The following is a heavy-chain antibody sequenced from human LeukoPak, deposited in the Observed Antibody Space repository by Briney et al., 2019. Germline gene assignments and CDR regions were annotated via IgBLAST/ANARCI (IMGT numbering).Heavy chain of an antibody. CDR3: ARGPSAYPKCFDY. J-gene: IGHJ4*02. CDR1: GFNFSSFV. V-gene: IGHV3-33*01. D-gene: IGHD5-12*01. CDR2: IWYDGSNK. Sequence: GGSLRLSCAASGFNFSSFVMHWVRQAPGKGLEWVAVIWYDGSNKYYADSVKGRFTISRDNSKNTLYLQMNSLRAEDTAVYYCARGPSAYPKCFDYWGQGTLVTVSS.